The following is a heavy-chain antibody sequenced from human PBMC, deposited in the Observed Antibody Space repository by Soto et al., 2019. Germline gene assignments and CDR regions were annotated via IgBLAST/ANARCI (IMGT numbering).Heavy chain of an antibody. J-gene: IGHJ1*01. Sequence: EVPLLESGGGLVQPGGSLRLSCGASGFTFSTYAMSWVRQAPGKGLEWVSAISGSGGSTFYADAVKGRFSISRDNSKSMLNVQMNSLRAEDTAVYYCAKGSTVLGGDSEHWGQGTLVTV. CDR1: GFTFSTYA. CDR2: ISGSGGST. CDR3: AKGSTVLGGDSEH. D-gene: IGHD3-16*01. V-gene: IGHV3-23*01.